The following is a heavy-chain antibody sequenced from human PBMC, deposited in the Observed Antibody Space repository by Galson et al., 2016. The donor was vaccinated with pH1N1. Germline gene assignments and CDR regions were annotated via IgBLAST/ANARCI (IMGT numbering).Heavy chain of an antibody. V-gene: IGHV1-3*04. CDR2: LNTGNRNT. Sequence: SVKVSCKASGYTFTTYAVHWVRQAPGQRLEWMGWLNTGNRNTKYSQKFQDRVTITRDTSASTAYMELSSLRSEDTAVYYCARNGADYFYGLDVWGQGTTVTVSS. CDR1: GYTFTTYA. J-gene: IGHJ6*02. CDR3: ARNGADYFYGLDV.